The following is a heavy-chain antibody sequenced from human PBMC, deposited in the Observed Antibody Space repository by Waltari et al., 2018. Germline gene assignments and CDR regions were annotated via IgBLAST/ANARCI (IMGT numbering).Heavy chain of an antibody. V-gene: IGHV3-33*03. CDR3: VKGGFATDPFDY. D-gene: IGHD3-16*01. J-gene: IGHJ4*02. CDR2: SWDTGRRE. CDR1: GFIFGDYA. Sequence: QVHLVESGGGVVQPGTSLRLSCAASGFIFGDYAMHWVRQAPGKGPGWVAMSWDTGRREIYADSVKGRFTVSRDNANSMLFLHMSGLRPDDTARYYCVKGGFATDPFDYWGQGTMV.